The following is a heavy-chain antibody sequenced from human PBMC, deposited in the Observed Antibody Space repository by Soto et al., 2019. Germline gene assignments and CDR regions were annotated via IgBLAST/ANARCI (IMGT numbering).Heavy chain of an antibody. CDR3: ARSSGWYALDI. V-gene: IGHV1-3*01. CDR2: IEAGDGRT. D-gene: IGHD6-19*01. J-gene: IGHJ3*02. Sequence: QVQLVQSGTEVKKPGASVKISCEASGYIFTMYTMHWVRQAPGQRLEWMGWIEAGDGRTRYSQTFQDRVTITRDASARTAYMEVSSLRSEDTAVYYCARSSGWYALDIWGQGTMVIVSS. CDR1: GYIFTMYT.